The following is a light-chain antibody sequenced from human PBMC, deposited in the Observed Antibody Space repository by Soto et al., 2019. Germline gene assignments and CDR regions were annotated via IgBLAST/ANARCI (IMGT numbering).Light chain of an antibody. CDR3: SSHTSINTLV. CDR2: EVT. CDR1: SNDVGSYDY. Sequence: QSVMTQPASVSGSPGQSITISCTGTSNDVGSYDYVSWYQNYPGKAPKLMIYEVTKRPSGVSSRFSGSKSGNTASLTISGLQAEDGADYYCSSHTSINTLVFGGGTKLTVL. J-gene: IGLJ3*02. V-gene: IGLV2-14*01.